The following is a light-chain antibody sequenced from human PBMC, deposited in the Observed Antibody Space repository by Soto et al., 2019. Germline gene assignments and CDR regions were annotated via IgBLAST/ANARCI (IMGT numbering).Light chain of an antibody. CDR1: SSNIGGNS. CDR3: AAWDDSLSGFYV. CDR2: RND. V-gene: IGLV1-47*03. Sequence: QSVLTQPPSASGAPGQRVTISCSGSSSNIGGNSVSWYQQLPGTAPKLLIYRNDQRPSGVPDRFSGSKSGTSASLAISGLWSEDEADYYCAAWDDSLSGFYVFGTGTKVTVL. J-gene: IGLJ1*01.